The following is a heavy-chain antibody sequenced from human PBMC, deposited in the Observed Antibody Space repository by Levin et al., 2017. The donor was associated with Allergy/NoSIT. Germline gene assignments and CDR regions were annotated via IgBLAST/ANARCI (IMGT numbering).Heavy chain of an antibody. CDR3: ARARGTYHFDY. Sequence: SETLSLTCTVSGDSISGYYWGWIRQPPGKELEWIGYIYYTGSTNYNPSLKSRVTISVDTSKNQFSLNLSSVTAADTAVYYCARARGTYHFDYWGQGTLVTASS. CDR1: GDSISGYY. J-gene: IGHJ4*02. CDR2: IYYTGST. V-gene: IGHV4-59*01.